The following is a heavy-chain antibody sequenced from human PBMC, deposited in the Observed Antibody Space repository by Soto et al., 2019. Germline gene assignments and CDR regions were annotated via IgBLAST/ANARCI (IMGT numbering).Heavy chain of an antibody. CDR2: INPDSGGT. D-gene: IGHD3-3*02. J-gene: IGHJ4*02. CDR3: ARKVATFFFDS. V-gene: IGHV1-2*02. Sequence: QVQLVQSGAEVKKPGASVKVSCKASGYILTDFYLHWVRQAPGQGLEWMGWINPDSGGTNYAQKFQGRATMTRDTSINTAYLELSSLTSDATAVYYCARKVATFFFDSWGQGTLVTVST. CDR1: GYILTDFY.